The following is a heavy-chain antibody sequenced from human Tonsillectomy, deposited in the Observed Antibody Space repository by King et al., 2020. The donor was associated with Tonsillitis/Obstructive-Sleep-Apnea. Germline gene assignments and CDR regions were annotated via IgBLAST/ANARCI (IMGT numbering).Heavy chain of an antibody. CDR1: GYTLTSYY. V-gene: IGHV1-46*01. CDR2: INPSGGST. J-gene: IGHJ3*02. CDR3: ARGIVVMVYGSRIKVNDAFEI. D-gene: IGHD2-8*01. Sequence: QLVQSGAEVKNPGASVKVSCKASGYTLTSYYIHWVRQAPGQGLEWMGIINPSGGSTSYAQKFQDRVTMTRATSTSTVYMELGSLRSEDTAVYYCARGIVVMVYGSRIKVNDAFEIWGQGTMVTVSS.